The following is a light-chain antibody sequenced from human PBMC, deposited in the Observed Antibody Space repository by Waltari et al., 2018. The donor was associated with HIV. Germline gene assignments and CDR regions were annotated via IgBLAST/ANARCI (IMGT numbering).Light chain of an antibody. J-gene: IGKJ5*01. CDR3: QQYANWPPIT. CDR2: GSS. V-gene: IGKV3-15*01. Sequence: VLTQSPATLSLSPGETATVSCRASQSVSDQLAWYQQRHGQAPRLLIYGSSTRATGCPARFSGSGSGTNFTLTIGSLQSEDFAVYYCQQYANWPPITFGQGTRLEIK. CDR1: QSVSDQ.